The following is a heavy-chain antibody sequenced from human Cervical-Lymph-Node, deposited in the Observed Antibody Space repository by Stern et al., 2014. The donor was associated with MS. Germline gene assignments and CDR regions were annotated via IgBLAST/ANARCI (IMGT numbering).Heavy chain of an antibody. CDR1: GYSFTSYW. CDR2: IYPGDSDT. Sequence: EVQLVESGAEVKKPGESLKISCKGSGYSFTSYWIGWVRQMPGKGLEWMGIIYPGDSDTRYSPSFQGQVTISADKSISTAYLQWSSLKASDTAMYYCARQLEIPIAVAGTYAFDIRGQGTMVTVSS. J-gene: IGHJ3*02. V-gene: IGHV5-51*01. D-gene: IGHD6-19*01. CDR3: ARQLEIPIAVAGTYAFDI.